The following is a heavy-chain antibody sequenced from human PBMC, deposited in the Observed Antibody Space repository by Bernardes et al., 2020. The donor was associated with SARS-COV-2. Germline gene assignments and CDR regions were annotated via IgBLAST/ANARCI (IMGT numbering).Heavy chain of an antibody. V-gene: IGHV1-18*01. Sequence: ASVKVSCKASGYTFNSYGITWVRQAPGQGLEWMGWMSADSGDTNYAQKLRGRVTMTTDTSTSTAYMDLRSLRSDDTAVYYCARVRYSSSSNWDFDLWGRGSLVSVSS. D-gene: IGHD6-6*01. J-gene: IGHJ2*01. CDR2: MSADSGDT. CDR3: ARVRYSSSSNWDFDL. CDR1: GYTFNSYG.